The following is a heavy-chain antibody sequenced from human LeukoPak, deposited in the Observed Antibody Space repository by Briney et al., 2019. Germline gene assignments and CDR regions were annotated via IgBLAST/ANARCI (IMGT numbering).Heavy chain of an antibody. CDR3: ARGEWELPYFDY. CDR2: ISYDGTNE. D-gene: IGHD1-26*01. Sequence: GGSLRLSCAASGFTFSSYAFHWVRQAPGKGLEWVAVISYDGTNEYYADSVKGRFTISRDNSKNTLYLQVGSLRADDMAVYYCARGEWELPYFDYWGQGTLVTVSS. CDR1: GFTFSSYA. J-gene: IGHJ4*02. V-gene: IGHV3-30*14.